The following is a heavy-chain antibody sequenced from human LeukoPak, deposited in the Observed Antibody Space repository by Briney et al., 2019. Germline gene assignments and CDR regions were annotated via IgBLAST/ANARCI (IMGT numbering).Heavy chain of an antibody. V-gene: IGHV3-21*01. CDR3: ARVGKAVAATDWFDP. Sequence: PGGSLRLSCAASGFTFSTYSMNWVRQSPGKGLEWVSSISGSGTYTYYAHSVKGRFTISRDNAKNSLYLQMNSMRVEDTAVYYCARVGKAVAATDWFDPWGQGTLVTVSS. CDR2: ISGSGTYT. D-gene: IGHD6-19*01. J-gene: IGHJ5*02. CDR1: GFTFSTYS.